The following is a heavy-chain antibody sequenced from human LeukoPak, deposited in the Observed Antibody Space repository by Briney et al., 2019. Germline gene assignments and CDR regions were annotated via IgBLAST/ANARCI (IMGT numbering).Heavy chain of an antibody. J-gene: IGHJ6*03. Sequence: GGSLRLSCAASGFTFSSYSMNWVRQAPGKGLEWVSSISSSSSYIYYADSVRGRFTISRDNAKNSQSLQMNSLRAEDTAVYYCVREVRGYDYYYYYYTDVWGKGTTVTVSS. CDR2: ISSSSSYI. CDR1: GFTFSSYS. D-gene: IGHD5-12*01. V-gene: IGHV3-21*01. CDR3: VREVRGYDYYYYYYTDV.